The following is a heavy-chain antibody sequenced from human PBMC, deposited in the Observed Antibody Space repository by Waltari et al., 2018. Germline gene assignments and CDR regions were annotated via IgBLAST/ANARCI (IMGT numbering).Heavy chain of an antibody. Sequence: QVQLVQSGAEVKKPGSSVKVSCKAYGGTFNNYAISWVRQAPGQGLEWMGGIIPIFGTANYEQKFQGRVTITADEFTNTAYMELSSLRSEDTAMYYCAIKGAVAGTGWFDPWGQGTLVTVSS. J-gene: IGHJ5*02. CDR1: GGTFNNYA. D-gene: IGHD6-19*01. V-gene: IGHV1-69*12. CDR2: IIPIFGTA. CDR3: AIKGAVAGTGWFDP.